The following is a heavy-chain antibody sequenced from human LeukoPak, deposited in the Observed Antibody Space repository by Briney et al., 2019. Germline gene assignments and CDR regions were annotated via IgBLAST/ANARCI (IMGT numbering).Heavy chain of an antibody. CDR1: GFTFSSYA. CDR3: AKGGWSEYWYYYGMDV. J-gene: IGHJ6*02. V-gene: IGHV3-23*01. Sequence: GGSLRLPCAASGFTFSSYAMTWVRQAPGKGLEWVSGISGSGGSTYYADSVKGRFTISRDNSRNTLYLQMNSLRADDTAVYYCAKGGWSEYWYYYGMDVWGQGTTVTVSS. CDR2: ISGSGGST. D-gene: IGHD3-3*01.